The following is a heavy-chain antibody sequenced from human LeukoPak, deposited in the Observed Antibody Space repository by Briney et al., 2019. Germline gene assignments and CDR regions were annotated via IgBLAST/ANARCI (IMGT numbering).Heavy chain of an antibody. J-gene: IGHJ3*02. CDR3: ARRFNSGSYEDAFDI. V-gene: IGHV1-2*02. D-gene: IGHD1-26*01. CDR2: INPNSGGT. CDR1: GYTFTGYY. Sequence: GASVKVSCKASGYTFTGYYMHWVRQAPGQGLEWMGWINPNSGGTNYAQKFQGRVTMTRDTSISTAYMELSRLRSDDTAVYYCARRFNSGSYEDAFDIWGQGTMVTVSS.